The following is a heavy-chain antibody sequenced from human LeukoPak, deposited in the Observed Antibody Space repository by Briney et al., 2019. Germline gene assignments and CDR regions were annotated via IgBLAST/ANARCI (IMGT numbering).Heavy chain of an antibody. CDR2: INHSGST. Sequence: SETLSLTCAVYGGSFSGYYWSWIRQPPGKGLEWIGEINHSGSTNYNPSLKSRVTISVDTSKNQFSLKLSSVTAADTAVYYCARLGTAMVEYDYWGQGTLVTVSS. J-gene: IGHJ4*02. D-gene: IGHD5-18*01. CDR1: GGSFSGYY. CDR3: ARLGTAMVEYDY. V-gene: IGHV4-34*01.